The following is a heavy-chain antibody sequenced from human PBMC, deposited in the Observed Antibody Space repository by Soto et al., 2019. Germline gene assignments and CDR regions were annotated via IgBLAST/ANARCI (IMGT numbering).Heavy chain of an antibody. CDR1: GDSLTRNY. Sequence: SETLSLTCTVSGDSLTRNYGSWIRQPPGKGLEWLAFIHNGQTTNYNPSLVGRVSVSVDTSKSQLSLNLNSVTAADTAVYYCARTVSVGFDYWGQGILVT. V-gene: IGHV4-59*01. J-gene: IGHJ4*01. CDR3: ARTVSVGFDY. CDR2: IHNGQTT.